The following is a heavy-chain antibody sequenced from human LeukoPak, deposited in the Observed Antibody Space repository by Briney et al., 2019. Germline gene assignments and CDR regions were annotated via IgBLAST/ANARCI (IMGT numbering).Heavy chain of an antibody. J-gene: IGHJ4*02. CDR1: GGSFSGYY. CDR3: ARGLLINYYDSIGYYYY. Sequence: SETLSLTCAVYGGSFSGYYWSWLRQPPGKGLEWFGDINNSGRTNYNPSLSSRVTISVDTSKNQFSLKLSSLTAADTAVYYCARGLLINYYDSIGYYYYWVQGTLVTVSS. D-gene: IGHD3-22*01. V-gene: IGHV4-34*01. CDR2: INNSGRT.